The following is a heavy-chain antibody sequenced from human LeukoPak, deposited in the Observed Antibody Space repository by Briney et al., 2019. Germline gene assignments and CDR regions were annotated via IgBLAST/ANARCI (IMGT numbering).Heavy chain of an antibody. CDR2: IYYSGST. J-gene: IGHJ4*02. D-gene: IGHD5-18*01. CDR3: ARSVDTAMAVYFDY. CDR1: GGSISSYY. Sequence: SETLSLTCTVSGGSISSYYRSWIRQPPGEGLEWIGYIYYSGSTNYNPSLKSGVTISVKTYKKKFSLKLRYVTAAATAVYYCARSVDTAMAVYFDYWGQGTLVTVSS. V-gene: IGHV4-59*01.